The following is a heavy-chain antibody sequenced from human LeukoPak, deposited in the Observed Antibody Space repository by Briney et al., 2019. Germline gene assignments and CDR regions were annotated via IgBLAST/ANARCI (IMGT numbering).Heavy chain of an antibody. CDR1: SGSISSYY. V-gene: IGHV4-59*07. CDR2: IYYSGSA. D-gene: IGHD3-22*01. J-gene: IGHJ4*02. CDR3: ARVRYYYDSSGYITYYFDY. Sequence: PSDTLSLTCTVSSGSISSYYWRWIPEPPGKGLEWIGYIYYSGSANYNTSLKSRVTISVDTSKNQFCLKLSSVTAADTAVYYCARVRYYYDSSGYITYYFDYWGQGALVTVSS.